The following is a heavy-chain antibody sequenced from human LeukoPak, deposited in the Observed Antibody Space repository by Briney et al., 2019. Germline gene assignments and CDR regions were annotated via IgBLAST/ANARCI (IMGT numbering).Heavy chain of an antibody. Sequence: GGSLRLSCAASGFTVSSYYMSWVRQAPGKGLEWVSVIYSGGSTYYAASVKGRFTISRDNSKNTLYLQMNSLRAEDTAVYYCARISGRDGYNSAFDIWGQGTMVTVSS. J-gene: IGHJ3*02. D-gene: IGHD5-24*01. CDR2: IYSGGST. V-gene: IGHV3-53*01. CDR1: GFTVSSYY. CDR3: ARISGRDGYNSAFDI.